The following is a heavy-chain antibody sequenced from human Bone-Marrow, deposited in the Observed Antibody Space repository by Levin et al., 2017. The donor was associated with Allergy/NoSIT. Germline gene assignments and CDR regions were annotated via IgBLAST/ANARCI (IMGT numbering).Heavy chain of an antibody. CDR3: ALWWHEPGYLDH. V-gene: IGHV6-1*01. Sequence: PSETLSLTCAISGDSVSSNSAAWNWIRQSPSRGLEWLGRTYYRSEWRNNYAVSVKSRITINPDTSKNQFSLQLNSVTPEDTAVYYCALWWHEPGYLDHWGRGTLVTVSS. J-gene: IGHJ4*02. D-gene: IGHD2-21*01. CDR1: GDSVSSNSAA. CDR2: TYYRSEWRN.